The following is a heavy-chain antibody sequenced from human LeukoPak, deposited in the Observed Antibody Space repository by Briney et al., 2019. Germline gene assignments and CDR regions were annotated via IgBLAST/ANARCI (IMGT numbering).Heavy chain of an antibody. D-gene: IGHD6-13*01. CDR1: GYTFTSYG. J-gene: IGHJ4*02. CDR3: ARALGIAAAGPLDY. V-gene: IGHV1-18*01. Sequence: ASVKVSCKASGYTFTSYGISWVRQAPGQGLEWMGWISAYNGNTNYAQKLQGRVTMTTDTSTSTACMELRSLRSDDTAVYYCARALGIAAAGPLDYWGQGTLVTVSS. CDR2: ISAYNGNT.